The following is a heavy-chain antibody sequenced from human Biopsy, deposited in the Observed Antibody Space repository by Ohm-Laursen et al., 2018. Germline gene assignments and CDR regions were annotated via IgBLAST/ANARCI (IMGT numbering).Heavy chain of an antibody. CDR1: GSTFSSHA. CDR3: AKWGTSMALYHFYGMDV. V-gene: IGHV3-23*01. D-gene: IGHD5-18*01. J-gene: IGHJ6*02. CDR2: ITGVGGVT. Sequence: GSLRLSCAASGSTFSSHAMSWVRQAPGKGLEWVSVITGVGGVTYYADPVKGRFTVSRDNSMNTMFLQMNSLRAQDAGTYYCAKWGTSMALYHFYGMDVWGQGTTVSVSS.